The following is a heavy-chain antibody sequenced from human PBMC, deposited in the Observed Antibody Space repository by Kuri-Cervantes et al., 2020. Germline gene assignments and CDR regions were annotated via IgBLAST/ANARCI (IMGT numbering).Heavy chain of an antibody. CDR1: GFTFSSYA. D-gene: IGHD3-3*01. J-gene: IGHJ6*02. CDR3: AKEVPYYDFWNGYYPYGMDV. V-gene: IGHV3-23*01. CDR2: ISGSGGST. Sequence: GESLKISCAASGFTFSSYAMSWVRQAPGKGLEWVSAISGSGGSTYYADSVKGRFTISRDNSKNTLYLQMNSLRAEDTAVYYCAKEVPYYDFWNGYYPYGMDVWGQGTTVTVSS.